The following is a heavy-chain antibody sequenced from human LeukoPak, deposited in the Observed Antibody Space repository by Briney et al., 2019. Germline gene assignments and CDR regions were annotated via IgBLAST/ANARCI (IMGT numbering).Heavy chain of an antibody. CDR2: MNPNSGNT. D-gene: IGHD2-2*02. J-gene: IGHJ6*03. CDR1: GYTFTSYD. Sequence: ASVKVSCKASGYTFTSYDINWVRQATGQGLEWMGWMNPNSGNTGYAQKFQGRVTMTRNTSISTAYMELSSLRSEDTAVYYCARLEIVRVVPAAIPRQWLVSSDYYYYYYMDVWGKGTTVIVSS. CDR3: ARLEIVRVVPAAIPRQWLVSSDYYYYYYMDV. V-gene: IGHV1-8*01.